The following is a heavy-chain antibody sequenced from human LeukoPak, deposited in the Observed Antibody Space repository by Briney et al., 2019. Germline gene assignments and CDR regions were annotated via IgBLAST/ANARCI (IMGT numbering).Heavy chain of an antibody. Sequence: ASVKVSCKASGYSFTVYYFHWVRQAPGQGLEWMGWINPNSGDTNYAQKFQGRVTMTRDTSISTAYMELSRLGTDDTAVYYCARDRPLFSSGAYYGMDVWGQGTTVTVSS. CDR3: ARDRPLFSSGAYYGMDV. CDR1: GYSFTVYY. V-gene: IGHV1-2*02. D-gene: IGHD3-22*01. J-gene: IGHJ6*02. CDR2: INPNSGDT.